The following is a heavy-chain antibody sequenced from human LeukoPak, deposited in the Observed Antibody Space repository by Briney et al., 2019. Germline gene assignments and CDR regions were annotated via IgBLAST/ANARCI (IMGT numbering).Heavy chain of an antibody. J-gene: IGHJ4*02. CDR2: INHSGST. CDR3: ARHWGYYGSGSYHKLDY. V-gene: IGHV4-34*01. D-gene: IGHD3-10*01. CDR1: GGSFSGYY. Sequence: SETLSLTCAVYGGSFSGYYWSWIRQPPGKGLEWIGEINHSGSTNYNPSLKSRVTISVDTSKNQFSLKLSSVTAADTAVYYCARHWGYYGSGSYHKLDYWGQGTLVTVSS.